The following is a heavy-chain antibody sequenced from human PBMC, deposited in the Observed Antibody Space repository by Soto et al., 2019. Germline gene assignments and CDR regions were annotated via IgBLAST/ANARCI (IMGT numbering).Heavy chain of an antibody. J-gene: IGHJ4*02. D-gene: IGHD4-17*01. CDR1: GGSISSSTYY. CDR3: ARHGAVTDLFYFDY. Sequence: QLQLQESGPGLVKPSETLSLTYTVSGGSISSSTYYWGWIRQPPGKGLEWIGSIYYSGSTYYNPSLKSRVTISVDTSKNQFSLKLSSVTAADTAVYYCARHGAVTDLFYFDYWGQGTLVTVSS. V-gene: IGHV4-39*01. CDR2: IYYSGST.